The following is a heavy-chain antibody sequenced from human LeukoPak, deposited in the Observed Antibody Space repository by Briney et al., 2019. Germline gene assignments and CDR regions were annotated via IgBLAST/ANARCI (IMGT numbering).Heavy chain of an antibody. CDR2: INPNSGGT. V-gene: IGHV1-2*06. CDR3: ARASTAAGRVNWFGP. CDR1: GYTFTGYY. D-gene: IGHD6-13*01. J-gene: IGHJ5*02. Sequence: GASVNVSCKASGYTFTGYYMHWVRQAPGQGLEWMGRINPNSGGTNYAQKFQGRVTMTRDTSISTAYMELSSLRSEDTAVYYCARASTAAGRVNWFGPWGQGTLVTVSS.